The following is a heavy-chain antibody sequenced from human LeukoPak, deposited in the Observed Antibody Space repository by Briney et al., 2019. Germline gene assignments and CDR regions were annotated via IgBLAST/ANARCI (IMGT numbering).Heavy chain of an antibody. Sequence: SETLSLTCTVSGGSISSSSYYWGWIRQPPGKGLEWIGSIYYSGSTYYNPSLKSRVTISVDTSKNQFSLKLRSVTAADTAVYYCARHPHVLTNNWFDPWGQGTLVTVSS. J-gene: IGHJ5*02. V-gene: IGHV4-39*01. CDR2: IYYSGST. CDR3: ARHPHVLTNNWFDP. D-gene: IGHD1-14*01. CDR1: GGSISSSSYY.